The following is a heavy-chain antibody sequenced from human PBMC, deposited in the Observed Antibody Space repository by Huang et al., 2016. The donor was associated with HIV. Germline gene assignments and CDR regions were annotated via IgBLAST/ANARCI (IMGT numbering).Heavy chain of an antibody. J-gene: IGHJ5*02. CDR3: AKETYYYQNSGYPTNWFDP. V-gene: IGHV3-30*02. D-gene: IGHD3-22*01. Sequence: QVQLVESGGGVVQPGGSLRLSCAASGFTFSSSGMHWVRQAPGKGLEWVAFIRHDGSNKYNTDSVKGRFIISRENSKDTLYLQMTDLIAEDTAIYYCAKETYYYQNSGYPTNWFDPWGQGTLVTVSS. CDR1: GFTFSSSG. CDR2: IRHDGSNK.